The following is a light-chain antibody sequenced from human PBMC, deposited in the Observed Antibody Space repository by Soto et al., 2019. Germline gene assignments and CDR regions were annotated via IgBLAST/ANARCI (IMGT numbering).Light chain of an antibody. V-gene: IGKV1-9*01. CDR1: QGIRDF. J-gene: IGKJ4*01. Sequence: DIQLTQSPSFLSASVGDRVTITCRASQGIRDFLAWYQQKPGKAPKLLIYAASTLQAGVPTRFSGFASGTAFTLTISNLQPADSATYYCQQFDVYPLTFGGGTKVEI. CDR2: AAS. CDR3: QQFDVYPLT.